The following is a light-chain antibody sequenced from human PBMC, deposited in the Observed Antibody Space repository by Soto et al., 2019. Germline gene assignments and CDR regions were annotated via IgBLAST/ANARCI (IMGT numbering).Light chain of an antibody. J-gene: IGKJ1*01. CDR3: QLYGAYPWT. Sequence: IEMTQSPSTLSASVGDRVTITCRASQSISSWFAWYQQKPGKAPNPLMYKESVLQSGVPSRLSGNESATAFTLAIIILQPDHLPTYYCQLYGAYPWTCGQGTKVELE. CDR1: QSISSW. V-gene: IGKV1-5*03. CDR2: KES.